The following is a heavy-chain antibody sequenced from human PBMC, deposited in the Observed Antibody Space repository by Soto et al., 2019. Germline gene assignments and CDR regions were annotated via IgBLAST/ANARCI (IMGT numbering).Heavy chain of an antibody. Sequence: PGESLTISCVVSGFTFSMYWMHSVRQLPGQRPFWVSRVSDDGTTTNYADSVRGRFPISRDNSKNTCSLQMNNLKPDDTAIYYCTRWPRADSSGKGVNWGQGTSFTVSS. D-gene: IGHD1-26*01. J-gene: IGHJ4*02. V-gene: IGHV3-74*01. CDR3: TRWPRADSSGKGVN. CDR2: VSDDGTTT. CDR1: GFTFSMYW.